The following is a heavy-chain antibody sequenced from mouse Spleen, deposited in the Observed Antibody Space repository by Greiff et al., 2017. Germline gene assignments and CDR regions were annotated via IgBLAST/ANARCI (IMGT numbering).Heavy chain of an antibody. CDR2: IYPGDGDT. CDR3: ARRDQGFAY. Sequence: QVQLKQSGPELVKPGASVKISCKASGYAFSSSWMNWVKQRPGKGLEWIGRIYPGDGDTNYNGKFKGKATLTADKSSSTAYMQLSSLTSEDSAVYFCARRDQGFAYWGQGTLVTVSA. J-gene: IGHJ3*01. CDR1: GYAFSSSW. D-gene: IGHD3-3*01. V-gene: IGHV1-82*01.